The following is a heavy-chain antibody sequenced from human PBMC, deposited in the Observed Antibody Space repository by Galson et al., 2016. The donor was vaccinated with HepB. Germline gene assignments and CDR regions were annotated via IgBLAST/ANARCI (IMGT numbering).Heavy chain of an antibody. CDR2: LSGSGGST. Sequence: SLRLSCAASGFTFSSYAMSWVRQAPGKGLEWVSGLSGSGGSTYYADSVRGRFTISRDNSKNTLYLQMNSLRAEDTAVYFCAKEMVRGVFTINWFGTWGQGTLVTVSS. CDR1: GFTFSSYA. J-gene: IGHJ5*02. CDR3: AKEMVRGVFTINWFGT. D-gene: IGHD3-10*01. V-gene: IGHV3-23*01.